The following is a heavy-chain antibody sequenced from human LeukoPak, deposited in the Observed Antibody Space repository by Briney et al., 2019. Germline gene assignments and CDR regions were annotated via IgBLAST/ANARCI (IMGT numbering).Heavy chain of an antibody. J-gene: IGHJ6*02. Sequence: GGPLRLSCAASGFTFSSYSMNWVRQAPGKGLEWVSSISSSSSYIYYADSVKGRFTISRDNAKNSLYLQMNSLRAEDTAVYYCARDPRGSYYKDYYYGMDVWGQGTTVTVSS. CDR2: ISSSSSYI. D-gene: IGHD1-26*01. CDR3: ARDPRGSYYKDYYYGMDV. CDR1: GFTFSSYS. V-gene: IGHV3-21*01.